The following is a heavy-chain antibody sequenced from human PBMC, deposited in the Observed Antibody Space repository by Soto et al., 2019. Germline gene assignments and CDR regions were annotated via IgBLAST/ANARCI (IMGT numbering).Heavy chain of an antibody. J-gene: IGHJ4*02. CDR3: ARVFSSGSGWMYYFDF. D-gene: IGHD6-25*01. CDR1: SDSIAGENW. Sequence: QVQLQESGPGLVKPSATLSLTCTISSDSIAGENWWSWVRQPPGMGLEWIGEIFHTGGTNYNPSLKGLVTMEVDKSKNQFSLKLISATAADTAVYYCARVFSSGSGWMYYFDFWGQGTLVSVSS. CDR2: IFHTGGT. V-gene: IGHV4-4*02.